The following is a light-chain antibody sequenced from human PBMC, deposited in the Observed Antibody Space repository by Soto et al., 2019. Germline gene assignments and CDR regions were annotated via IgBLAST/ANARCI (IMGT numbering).Light chain of an antibody. Sequence: SHELTQTSSVSVAPGQTARISCGGNNIGGKSVHWYQQKPGQAPVVVVYDDSDRPSGIPERFSGSNSGNTATLTISRVEAGDEADYHCQVWDDNSDHHVFGTGTKLTVL. CDR2: DDS. V-gene: IGLV3-21*02. CDR3: QVWDDNSDHHV. J-gene: IGLJ1*01. CDR1: NIGGKS.